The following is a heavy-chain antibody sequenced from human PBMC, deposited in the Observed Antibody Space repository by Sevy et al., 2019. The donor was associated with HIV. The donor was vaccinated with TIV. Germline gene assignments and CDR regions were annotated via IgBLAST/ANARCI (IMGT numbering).Heavy chain of an antibody. CDR2: IWYDGSNK. V-gene: IGHV3-33*06. D-gene: IGHD6-13*01. Sequence: GGSLRLSCAASGFTFSTYGMHWVRQAPGKGLEWVAVIWYDGSNKYHAESVRGRFTISRDNSKDTLYLQMNSLRAEDTAVYYCANDLSARRSSGWFDAFDVWGQGTMVTVSS. CDR3: ANDLSARRSSGWFDAFDV. J-gene: IGHJ3*01. CDR1: GFTFSTYG.